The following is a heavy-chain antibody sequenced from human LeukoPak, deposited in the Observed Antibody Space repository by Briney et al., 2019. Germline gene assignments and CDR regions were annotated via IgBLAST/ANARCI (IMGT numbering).Heavy chain of an antibody. CDR3: ARDRDILTGYLGLDAFDI. Sequence: GGSLRLSCAASGFTFSSYSMNWVRQAPGKGLEWVSSISSSSSYIYYADSVKGRFTISRDNAKNSLYLQMNSLRAEDTAVYYCARDRDILTGYLGLDAFDIWGQGTMVTVSS. J-gene: IGHJ3*02. D-gene: IGHD3-9*01. CDR1: GFTFSSYS. V-gene: IGHV3-21*01. CDR2: ISSSSSYI.